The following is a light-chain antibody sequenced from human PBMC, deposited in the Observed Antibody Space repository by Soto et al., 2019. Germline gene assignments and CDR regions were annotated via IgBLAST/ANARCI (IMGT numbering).Light chain of an antibody. CDR3: QQYGTSAWT. CDR2: GAS. CDR1: ESVSRNF. J-gene: IGKJ1*01. V-gene: IGKV3-20*01. Sequence: EIVLTQSPVTLSLFPGERATLSCRASESVSRNFLVWLQKKPGQAPRLLIYGASSRAIGISDKFSGSGSGTDFTLSISSLEPEDSAVYYCQQYGTSAWTLGQGTTVEIK.